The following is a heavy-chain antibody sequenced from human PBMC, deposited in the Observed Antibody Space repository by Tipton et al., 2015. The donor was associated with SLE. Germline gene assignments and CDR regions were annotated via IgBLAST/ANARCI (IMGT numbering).Heavy chain of an antibody. CDR2: IYYSGGT. CDR1: GGSISSSSYY. V-gene: IGHV4-39*07. Sequence: TLSLTCTVSGGSISSSSYYWGWIRQPPGKGLEWIGSIYYSGGTYYNPSLKSRVTISVDTSKNQFSLKLSSVTAADTAVYYCARGYYDFWSGYYRGAFDIWGQGTMVTVSS. CDR3: ARGYYDFWSGYYRGAFDI. D-gene: IGHD3-3*01. J-gene: IGHJ3*02.